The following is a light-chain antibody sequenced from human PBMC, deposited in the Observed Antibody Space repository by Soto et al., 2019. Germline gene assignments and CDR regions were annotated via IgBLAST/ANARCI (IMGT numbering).Light chain of an antibody. CDR3: QKYDSAPRT. J-gene: IGKJ4*02. CDR2: AAS. CDR1: QDINNC. Sequence: DIQMTQSPSSLSASVGDRVTITCRASQDINNCLAWYQQRPGKVPKLLIYAASTLQSGVPSRFSGSGSGTDFTLTISSLQPEDVATYYCQKYDSAPRTFGGGTKVEIK. V-gene: IGKV1-27*01.